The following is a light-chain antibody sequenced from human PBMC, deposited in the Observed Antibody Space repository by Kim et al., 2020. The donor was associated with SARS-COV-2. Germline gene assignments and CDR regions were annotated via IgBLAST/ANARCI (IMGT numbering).Light chain of an antibody. CDR1: DNGGKG. CDR3: QVWDSFSVHVV. J-gene: IGLJ2*01. V-gene: IGLV3-21*01. Sequence: TARIIGGGKDNGGKGDHWYRQKPDQAPSLIIYYDNDRPSGIPERFSASNSGDTAALTISSVEAGDEADYYCQVWDSFSVHVVFGGGTRLTVL. CDR2: YDN.